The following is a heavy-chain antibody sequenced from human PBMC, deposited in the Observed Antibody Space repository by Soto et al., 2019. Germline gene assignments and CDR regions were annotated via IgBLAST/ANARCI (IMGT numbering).Heavy chain of an antibody. CDR2: ISGSGGST. J-gene: IGHJ4*02. V-gene: IGHV3-23*01. Sequence: GGSLRLSCAASGFTFSSYAMSWVRQAPGKGLEWVSAISGSGGSTYYADSVKGRFTISRDNSKDTLYLQMNSLRAEDTAVYYCAKGAYGDYVGYYFDYWGPGTLVTVSS. CDR1: GFTFSSYA. D-gene: IGHD4-17*01. CDR3: AKGAYGDYVGYYFDY.